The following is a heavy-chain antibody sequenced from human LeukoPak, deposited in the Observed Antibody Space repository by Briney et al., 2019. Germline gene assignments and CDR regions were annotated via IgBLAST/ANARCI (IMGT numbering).Heavy chain of an antibody. CDR1: GFSFSSYE. V-gene: IGHV3-48*03. CDR3: ARDGTPVYSSGWVYMDV. D-gene: IGHD6-25*01. CDR2: ISASGTLT. J-gene: IGHJ6*04. Sequence: GGSLRLSCAASGFSFSSYEMNWVRQAPGKGLEWISYISASGTLTHYADSVGGRFTISRDNTKNSLYLQMHSLRGEDTAVYYCARDGTPVYSSGWVYMDVWGKGTTVTISS.